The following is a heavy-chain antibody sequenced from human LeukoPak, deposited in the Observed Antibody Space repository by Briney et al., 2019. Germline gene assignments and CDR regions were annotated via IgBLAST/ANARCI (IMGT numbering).Heavy chain of an antibody. V-gene: IGHV1-18*04. CDR2: ISAYNGNT. D-gene: IGHD6-6*01. Sequence: ASVKVSCKASGYTFTGYYMHWVRQAPGQGLEWMGWISAYNGNTNYAQKLQGRVTMTTDTSTSTAYVELRSLRSDDTAVYYCARVEQLVRYYYYYMDVWGKGTTVTVSS. J-gene: IGHJ6*03. CDR3: ARVEQLVRYYYYYMDV. CDR1: GYTFTGYY.